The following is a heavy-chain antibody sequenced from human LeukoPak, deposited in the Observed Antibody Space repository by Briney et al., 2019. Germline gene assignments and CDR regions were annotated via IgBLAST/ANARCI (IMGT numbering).Heavy chain of an antibody. V-gene: IGHV3-23*01. J-gene: IGHJ4*02. CDR1: KFTFSTSA. D-gene: IGHD3-9*01. CDR3: AKESQTYYDIMTGYPNYYFDY. Sequence: GGSLRLFCAASKFTFSTSAMSWVRQAPGKGLEWVSAISGSGANTYYVDSVKGRFTISRDNSKNTLYLEMSSLRSDDTAVYYCAKESQTYYDIMTGYPNYYFDYWGQGTLVTVSS. CDR2: ISGSGANT.